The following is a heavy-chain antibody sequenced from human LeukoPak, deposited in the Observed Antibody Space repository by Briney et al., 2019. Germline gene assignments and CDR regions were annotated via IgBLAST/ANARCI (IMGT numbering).Heavy chain of an antibody. CDR1: GDSMSGYY. Sequence: PSETLSLTCSVSGDSMSGYYWSWIRQPPGKGLEWIGYMYYSGTTNYNPSLKSRVTISADTSKNHFSLKLYSVTAADTAVYYCARHDNYPGFGRGFDPWGQGFLDTVTS. D-gene: IGHD1-14*01. J-gene: IGHJ5*02. V-gene: IGHV4-59*08. CDR3: ARHDNYPGFGRGFDP. CDR2: MYYSGTT.